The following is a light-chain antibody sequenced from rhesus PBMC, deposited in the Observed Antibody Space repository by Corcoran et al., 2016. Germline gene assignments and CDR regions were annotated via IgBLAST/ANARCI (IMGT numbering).Light chain of an antibody. CDR3: QQGYSTPYS. Sequence: DIQMTQSPSSLSASVGDKVTITCRASQGISRWLAWYPQKPGTAPDLLIYDAFSLQSGVPSIFSGSGSETDYTLTISSLQPEDFATYYCQQGYSTPYSFGQGTKVEIK. CDR1: QGISRW. J-gene: IGKJ2*01. V-gene: IGKV1-18*01. CDR2: DAF.